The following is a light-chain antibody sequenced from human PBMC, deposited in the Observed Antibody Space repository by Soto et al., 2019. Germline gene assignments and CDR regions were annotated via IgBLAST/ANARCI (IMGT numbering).Light chain of an antibody. V-gene: IGKV3-20*01. J-gene: IGKJ4*01. CDR2: GAS. CDR1: QSVSSSY. CDR3: QQYDTWPFT. Sequence: EIVLTQSPGTLSLSPGERATLSCRASQSVSSSYLAWYQQKPGQAPRLLIYGASSRATGIPDRFSGSGSGTDFTLTISSLQSEDFAIYYCQQYDTWPFTFGGGTKIEIK.